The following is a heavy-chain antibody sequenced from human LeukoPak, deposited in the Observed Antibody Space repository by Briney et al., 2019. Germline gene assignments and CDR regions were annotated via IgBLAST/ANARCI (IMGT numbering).Heavy chain of an antibody. Sequence: GGSLRLSCVASGFTFSNYAMSWVRQAPGKGLDWVSVISGSAGKIRYAGSVKGRFTISRDNSENTVYLQMNNLRAEDTAVYYCAGRVTGYSSGYVYWGQGTLVTVSS. V-gene: IGHV3-23*01. D-gene: IGHD5-18*01. CDR3: AGRVTGYSSGYVY. CDR2: ISGSAGKI. CDR1: GFTFSNYA. J-gene: IGHJ4*02.